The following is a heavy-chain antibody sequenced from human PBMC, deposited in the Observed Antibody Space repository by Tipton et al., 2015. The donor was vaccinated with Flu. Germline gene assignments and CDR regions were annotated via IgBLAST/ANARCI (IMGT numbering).Heavy chain of an antibody. CDR2: ISGSSGSAETT. J-gene: IGHJ2*01. CDR1: GFTFSTYA. CDR3: AKEAGSTWYWYFEL. Sequence: SLRLSCAGSGFTFSTYAMSWVRQAPGKGLEWVSAISGSSGSAETTHYADSVKGRFTISRDNSKNTLYLQMNSLRAEDTAVYYCAKEAGSTWYWYFELWGRGTLVTVSS. D-gene: IGHD1-26*01. V-gene: IGHV3-23*01.